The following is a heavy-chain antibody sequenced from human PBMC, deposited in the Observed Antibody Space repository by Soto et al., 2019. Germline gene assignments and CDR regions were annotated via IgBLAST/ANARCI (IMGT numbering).Heavy chain of an antibody. J-gene: IGHJ6*02. CDR2: IIPIFGTE. Sequence: QVQLVQSGAEVKKPGSSVKVSCKASGGTFSSYAISWVRQAPGQGLEWMGGIIPIFGTENYTQKFQGRVTITADESTSTAYMELRSLRSEDTAVYYCARHPGGRGYYYGMDVWGQGTTVTVSS. V-gene: IGHV1-69*12. D-gene: IGHD2-15*01. CDR1: GGTFSSYA. CDR3: ARHPGGRGYYYGMDV.